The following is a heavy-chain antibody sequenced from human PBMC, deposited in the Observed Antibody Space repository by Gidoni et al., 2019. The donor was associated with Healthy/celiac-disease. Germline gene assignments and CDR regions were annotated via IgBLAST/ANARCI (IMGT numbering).Heavy chain of an antibody. J-gene: IGHJ4*02. CDR1: GFTFGDYA. V-gene: IGHV3-49*04. CDR3: TRVSGSYHQVYYFDY. CDR2: IRSKAYGGTT. Sequence: EVQLVESGGGLVQPGRSLRLSCTASGFTFGDYAMSWVRQAPGKGLEWVGFIRSKAYGGTTEYAASVKGRFTISRDDSKSIAYLQMNSLKTEDTAVYYCTRVSGSYHQVYYFDYWGQGTLVTVSS. D-gene: IGHD1-26*01.